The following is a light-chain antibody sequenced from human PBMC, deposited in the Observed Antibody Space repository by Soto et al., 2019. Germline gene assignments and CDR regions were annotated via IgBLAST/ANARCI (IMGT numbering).Light chain of an antibody. CDR2: DVS. Sequence: QSVLTQPRSVSGSPGQSGTISYTGTSSDVGGYNYVSWYQQHPGKAPKLMIYDVSKRPSGVPDRFSGSKSGNTASLTISGLQAEYEADYYCCSYAGSYSYVFGTGTKVTVL. CDR1: SSDVGGYNY. CDR3: CSYAGSYSYV. J-gene: IGLJ1*01. V-gene: IGLV2-11*01.